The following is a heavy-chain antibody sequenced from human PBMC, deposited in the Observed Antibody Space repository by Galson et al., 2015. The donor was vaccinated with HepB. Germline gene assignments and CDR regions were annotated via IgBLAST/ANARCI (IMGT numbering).Heavy chain of an antibody. CDR3: ARHSGADDYSNYAHREPWFDP. J-gene: IGHJ5*02. D-gene: IGHD4-11*01. CDR1: GYSFTSYW. Sequence: QSGAEVKKPGESLKISCKGSGYSFTSYWIGWVRQMPGKGLEWMGIIYPGDSDTRYSPSFQGQVTISADKSISTAYLQWSSLKASDTAMYYCARHSGADDYSNYAHREPWFDPWGQGTLVTVSS. V-gene: IGHV5-51*01. CDR2: IYPGDSDT.